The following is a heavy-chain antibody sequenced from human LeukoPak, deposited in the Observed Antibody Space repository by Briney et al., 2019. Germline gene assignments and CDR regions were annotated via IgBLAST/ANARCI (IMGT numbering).Heavy chain of an antibody. V-gene: IGHV3-23*01. CDR3: AKSYDILTGLYYNWFDP. J-gene: IGHJ5*02. CDR2: ISGSGGST. D-gene: IGHD3-9*01. CDR1: GFTFSSYA. Sequence: GGPLRLSCAASGFTFSSYAMSWVRQAPGKGLEWVSAISGSGGSTYYADSVKGRFTISRDNSKNTLYLQMNSLRAEDTAVYYCAKSYDILTGLYYNWFDPWGQGTLVTVSS.